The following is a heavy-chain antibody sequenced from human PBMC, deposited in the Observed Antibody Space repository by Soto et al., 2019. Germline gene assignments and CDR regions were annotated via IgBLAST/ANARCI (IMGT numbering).Heavy chain of an antibody. CDR2: MYWDGDK. J-gene: IGHJ6*02. V-gene: IGHV2-5*02. Sequence: QITLKESGPTLVNPPQTLTLTCIFSGFSLSTSEVGVAWIRQSPGKALEWLALMYWDGDKRYSPFLKSRLTITKDTSKSQVVLTMTNMDPVDTGTYYCAHKGGRGAGMDVWGQGTTVTVSS. D-gene: IGHD2-15*01. CDR3: AHKGGRGAGMDV. CDR1: GFSLSTSEVG.